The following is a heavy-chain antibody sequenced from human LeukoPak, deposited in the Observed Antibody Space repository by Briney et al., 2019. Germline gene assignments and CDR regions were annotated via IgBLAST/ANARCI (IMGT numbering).Heavy chain of an antibody. Sequence: ASVKVSCKASGYTITINYRHWVRQAPGQGLEWMGIINPSGGSTSYAQKFQGRVTISVDTSKNQFSLKLSSVTAADTALYYCARLNSPGWFDPWGQGTLVTVSS. CDR2: INPSGGST. CDR1: GYTITINY. D-gene: IGHD4-23*01. CDR3: ARLNSPGWFDP. V-gene: IGHV1-46*01. J-gene: IGHJ5*02.